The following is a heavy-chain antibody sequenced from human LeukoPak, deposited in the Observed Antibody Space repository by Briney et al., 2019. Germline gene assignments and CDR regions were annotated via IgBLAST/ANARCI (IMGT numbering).Heavy chain of an antibody. Sequence: GGSLRLSCAASGFTFSSYWMHWVRQAPGKGLVWVSRVNSDESITTYADSVKGRFTISRDNTKNTLYLQMNSLRAEDTAVYYCARGGVDYWGQGTLVTVSS. V-gene: IGHV3-74*01. D-gene: IGHD3-10*01. CDR3: ARGGVDY. J-gene: IGHJ4*02. CDR2: VNSDESIT. CDR1: GFTFSSYW.